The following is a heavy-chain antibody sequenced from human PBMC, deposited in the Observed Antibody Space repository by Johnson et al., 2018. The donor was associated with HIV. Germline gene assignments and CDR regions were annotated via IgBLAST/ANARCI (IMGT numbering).Heavy chain of an antibody. CDR1: GLTFSDYY. J-gene: IGHJ3*02. CDR2: ISNSGSTI. CDR3: ARGEWEYSSSSAVFDI. D-gene: IGHD6-6*01. V-gene: IGHV3-11*04. Sequence: QVQLVESGGGLIRAGGSLRLSCEASGLTFSDYYMSWIRQGPGKGLEWVSYISNSGSTIYSAESGKGRFTITRDNAKNSLYLKINSLRAEDTAVYYCARGEWEYSSSSAVFDIWGQGTMVTVSS.